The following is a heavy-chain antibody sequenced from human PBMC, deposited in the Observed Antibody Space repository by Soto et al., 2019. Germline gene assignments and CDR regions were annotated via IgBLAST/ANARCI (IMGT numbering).Heavy chain of an antibody. V-gene: IGHV3-30-3*01. CDR1: GFTFSSYA. Sequence: PGGSLKISSAASGFTFSSYAMHWVRQAPGKGLEWVAVISYDGSNKYYADSVKGRFTISRDNSKNTLYLQMNSLRAEDTAVYYCAVDSSDYGKGYWGQGTLVTVSS. CDR2: ISYDGSNK. J-gene: IGHJ4*02. CDR3: AVDSSDYGKGY. D-gene: IGHD4-17*01.